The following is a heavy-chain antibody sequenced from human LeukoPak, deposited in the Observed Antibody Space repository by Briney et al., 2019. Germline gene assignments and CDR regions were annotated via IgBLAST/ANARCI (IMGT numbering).Heavy chain of an antibody. J-gene: IGHJ5*02. Sequence: PSETLSLTCAVYGGSFIVYYWSWIRQPPGMGLEWIGEIIHSGSTNYNPSLKSRVTISVDTSKNQFSLKLSSVTAADTAVYYCARDLYDSGPGWFDPWGQGTLVTVSS. CDR3: ARDLYDSGPGWFDP. V-gene: IGHV4-34*12. CDR2: IIHSGST. D-gene: IGHD3-10*01. CDR1: GGSFIVYY.